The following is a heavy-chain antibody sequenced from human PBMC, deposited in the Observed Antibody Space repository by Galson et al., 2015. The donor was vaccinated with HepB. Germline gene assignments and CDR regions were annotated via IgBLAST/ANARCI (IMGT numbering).Heavy chain of an antibody. Sequence: SVKVSCKASGYTFTGYYMHWVRQAPGQGLEWMGRINPNSGGTNYAQKFQGRVTMTRDTSISTAYMELSRLRSDDTAVYYCARDFSKQWLGDAFDIWGQGTMVTVSS. CDR3: ARDFSKQWLGDAFDI. J-gene: IGHJ3*02. CDR2: INPNSGGT. CDR1: GYTFTGYY. D-gene: IGHD6-19*01. V-gene: IGHV1-2*06.